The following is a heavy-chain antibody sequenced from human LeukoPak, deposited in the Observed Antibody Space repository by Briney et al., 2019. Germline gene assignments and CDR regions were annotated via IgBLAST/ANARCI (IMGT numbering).Heavy chain of an antibody. D-gene: IGHD2-15*01. V-gene: IGHV3-30*02. CDR3: AKTYIVVVVAATPGWFDP. Sequence: GGSLRLSCAASGFTFSSYGMHWVRQAPGKGLEWVAFIRYDGSNKYYADSVKGRFTISRDNSKNTLYLQMNSLRAEDTAVYYCAKTYIVVVVAATPGWFDPWGQGTLVTVSS. CDR1: GFTFSSYG. J-gene: IGHJ5*02. CDR2: IRYDGSNK.